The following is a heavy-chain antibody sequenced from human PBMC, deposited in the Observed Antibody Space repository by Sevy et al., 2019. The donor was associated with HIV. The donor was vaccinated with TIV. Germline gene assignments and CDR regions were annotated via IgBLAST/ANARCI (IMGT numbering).Heavy chain of an antibody. Sequence: GGSLRLSCAASGFTVSSNYMSWVRQAPGKGLEWVSVIYSGGSTYYADSVKGRFTISRDNSKNTLYLKMNSLRAEDTAVYYCARVGQALYYFDYWGQGTLVTVSS. J-gene: IGHJ4*02. CDR2: IYSGGST. D-gene: IGHD3-10*01. CDR3: ARVGQALYYFDY. V-gene: IGHV3-53*01. CDR1: GFTVSSNY.